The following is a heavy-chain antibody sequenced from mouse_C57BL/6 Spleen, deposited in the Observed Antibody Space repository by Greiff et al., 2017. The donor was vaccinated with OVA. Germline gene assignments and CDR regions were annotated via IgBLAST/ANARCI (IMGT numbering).Heavy chain of an antibody. CDR2: IDPSDSET. CDR1: GYTFTSYW. J-gene: IGHJ2*01. D-gene: IGHD1-1*01. Sequence: QVQLQQPGAELVRPGSSVKLSCKASGYTFTSYWMHWVKQRPIQGLEWIGNIDPSDSETHYNQKFKDKATLTVDKSSSTAYMQLSSLTSEDSSVYYYARYSSSFYFDYWGQGTTLTVSS. CDR3: ARYSSSFYFDY. V-gene: IGHV1-52*01.